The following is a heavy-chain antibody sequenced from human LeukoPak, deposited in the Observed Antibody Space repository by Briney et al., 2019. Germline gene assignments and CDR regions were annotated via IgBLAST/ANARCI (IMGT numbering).Heavy chain of an antibody. Sequence: SSVKVSCKASGGTFSSYAISWVRQAPGQGLEWMGRIIPIFGTANYAQKFQGRVTITTDEPTSTAHMELSSLRSEDTAVYYCARTARSGYGRFDYWGQGTLVTVSS. V-gene: IGHV1-69*05. CDR3: ARTARSGYGRFDY. CDR2: IIPIFGTA. J-gene: IGHJ4*02. CDR1: GGTFSSYA. D-gene: IGHD3-3*01.